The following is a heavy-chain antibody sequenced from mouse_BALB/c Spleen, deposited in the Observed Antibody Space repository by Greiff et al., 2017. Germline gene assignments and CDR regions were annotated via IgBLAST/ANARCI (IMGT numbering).Heavy chain of an antibody. V-gene: IGHV1-67*01. D-gene: IGHD2-4*01. CDR3: ARGEVFYYDYQAWFAY. Sequence: VKLVESGPELVRPGVSVKISCKGSGYTFTDYAMHWVKQSHAKSLEWIGVISTYSGNTNYNQKFKGKATMTVDKSSSTAYMELARLTSEDSAIYYCARGEVFYYDYQAWFAYWGQGTLVTVSA. J-gene: IGHJ3*01. CDR1: GYTFTDYA. CDR2: ISTYSGNT.